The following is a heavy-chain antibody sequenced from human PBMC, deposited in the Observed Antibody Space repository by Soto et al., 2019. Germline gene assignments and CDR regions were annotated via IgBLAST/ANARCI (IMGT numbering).Heavy chain of an antibody. J-gene: IGHJ4*02. V-gene: IGHV4-39*01. Sequence: SETLSLTCTVSYGSISVSNVFLGWVRQPPGKGLEWSGNIDYSGTAYFNPSLGTRVTFPVDTSKNQFSLTLYSVTAADTAVYYCARTTGRHLDFWGQGILVTVSS. CDR2: IDYSGTA. CDR3: ARTTGRHLDF. CDR1: YGSISVSNVF. D-gene: IGHD4-4*01.